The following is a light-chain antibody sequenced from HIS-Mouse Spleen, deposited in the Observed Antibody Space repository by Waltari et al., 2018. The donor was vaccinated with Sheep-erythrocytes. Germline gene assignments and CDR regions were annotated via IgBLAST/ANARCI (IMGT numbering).Light chain of an antibody. Sequence: QSALTQPRSVSGSPGQSVTISCTGTSSDVVGYNSVNWYQQHPGTAPKLMIYDVSKRPSGVPDRFSGSKSGNTASLTISGLQAEDEADYYCCSYAGSYTWVFGGGTKLTVL. J-gene: IGLJ3*02. CDR3: CSYAGSYTWV. CDR1: SSDVVGYNS. CDR2: DVS. V-gene: IGLV2-11*01.